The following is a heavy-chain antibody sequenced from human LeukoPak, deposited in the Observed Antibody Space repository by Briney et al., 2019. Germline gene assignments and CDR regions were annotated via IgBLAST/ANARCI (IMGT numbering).Heavy chain of an antibody. D-gene: IGHD6-6*01. CDR1: GGSISSGTSY. CDR2: IYSSGST. CDR3: ARESPYSSSGAFDI. V-gene: IGHV4-61*02. J-gene: IGHJ3*02. Sequence: PSQTLSLTCSVSGGSISSGTSYWSWIRQPAEKRLEWIGRIYSSGSTDYNPPLKSRVTMSVDTSKNQFSLKLSSVTAADTAVYYCARESPYSSSGAFDIWGRGTMVTVSS.